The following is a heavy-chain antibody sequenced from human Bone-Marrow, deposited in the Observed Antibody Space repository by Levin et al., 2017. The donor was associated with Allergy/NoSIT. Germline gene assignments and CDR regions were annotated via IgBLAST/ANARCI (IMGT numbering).Heavy chain of an antibody. CDR1: GFTFSTYS. J-gene: IGHJ5*02. CDR3: ARGGTFFWFDP. CDR2: ISSSSSYI. V-gene: IGHV3-21*01. D-gene: IGHD1-7*01. Sequence: GGSLRLSCVASGFTFSTYSMNWVRQAPGKGLEWVSSISSSSSYIYYADSVKGRFTISRDNAKNSLYLQMNSLRAEDTAVYYCARGGTFFWFDPWGQGTLVTVSS.